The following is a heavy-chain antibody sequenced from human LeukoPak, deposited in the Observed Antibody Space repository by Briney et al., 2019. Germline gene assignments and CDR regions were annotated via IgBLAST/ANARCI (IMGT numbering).Heavy chain of an antibody. CDR1: GFTFSSYW. V-gene: IGHV3-7*01. J-gene: IGHJ4*02. D-gene: IGHD3-10*01. Sequence: GGSLRLSCAASGFTFSSYWMSWVRQAPGKGLEWVANIKQDGNEKYYVDSVKGRFTISRDNAKNSLYLQMNSLRAEDTAVYYCARDSKSRWFGEFYFDYWGQGTLVTVSS. CDR3: ARDSKSRWFGEFYFDY. CDR2: IKQDGNEK.